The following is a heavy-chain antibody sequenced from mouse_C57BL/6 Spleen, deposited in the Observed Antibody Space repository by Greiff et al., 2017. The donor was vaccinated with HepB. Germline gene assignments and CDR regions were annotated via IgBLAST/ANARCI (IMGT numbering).Heavy chain of an antibody. V-gene: IGHV3-1*01. Sequence: EVQRVESGPGMVKPSQSLSLTCTVTGYSITSGYDWHWIRHFPGNKLEWMGYISYSGSTNYNPSLESRISITHDTSKNHFFLKLNSVTTEDTATYYCARGYGSGYFDVWGTRTTVTVSS. D-gene: IGHD1-1*01. CDR3: ARGYGSGYFDV. CDR2: ISYSGST. J-gene: IGHJ1*03. CDR1: GYSITSGYD.